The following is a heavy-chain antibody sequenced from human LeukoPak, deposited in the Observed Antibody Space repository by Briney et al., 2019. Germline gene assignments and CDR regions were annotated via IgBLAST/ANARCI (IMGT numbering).Heavy chain of an antibody. CDR2: ISSSSSYI. CDR3: ARVGLLLWYGESTVAFDI. CDR1: GFTFSSYS. Sequence: GGSLRLSCAASGFTFSSYSMNWVRQAPGKGLEWVSSISSSSSYIYYADSVKGRFTISRDNAKNSLYLQMNSLRAEDTAVYYCARVGLLLWYGESTVAFDIWGQRTMVTVSS. V-gene: IGHV3-21*01. J-gene: IGHJ3*02. D-gene: IGHD3-10*01.